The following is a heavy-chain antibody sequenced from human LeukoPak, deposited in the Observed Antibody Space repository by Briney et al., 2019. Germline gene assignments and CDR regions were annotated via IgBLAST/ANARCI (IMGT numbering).Heavy chain of an antibody. V-gene: IGHV4-59*08. J-gene: IGHJ4*02. Sequence: PSETLSLTCTVSGGSISSYYWSWIRQPPGKGLEWIGYIYYSGSTNYNPSLKSRVTISVDTSKNQFSLKLSSVTAADTAVYYCASHNKISWSYFYFDYWGKGTLVTVPS. CDR3: ASHNKISWSYFYFDY. CDR1: GGSISSYY. CDR2: IYYSGST. D-gene: IGHD1-26*01.